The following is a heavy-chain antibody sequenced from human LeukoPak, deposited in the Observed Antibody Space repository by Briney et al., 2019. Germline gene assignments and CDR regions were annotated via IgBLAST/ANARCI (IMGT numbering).Heavy chain of an antibody. Sequence: GGSLRLSCAASGFTFSNSAMSWARQAPGKGREWASTLSGSGITTYYADSVKGRFTISRDNSKNTLYLQMNSLRAEDTAVYYCAKGIYSSGWSYFDYWGHGTLVTVSS. CDR2: LSGSGITT. V-gene: IGHV3-23*01. CDR1: GFTFSNSA. D-gene: IGHD6-19*01. J-gene: IGHJ4*01. CDR3: AKGIYSSGWSYFDY.